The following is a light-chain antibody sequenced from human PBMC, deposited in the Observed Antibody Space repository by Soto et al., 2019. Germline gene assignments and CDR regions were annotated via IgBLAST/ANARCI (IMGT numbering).Light chain of an antibody. CDR3: SSYTASSILGVV. Sequence: QSALAQPASVSGSPGQSITISCTGTSSDVGGYNYVSWYQQHPGKAPKLIIYDVTNRPSGVSDHFSGSKSGNTASLTISGLQAEDEAEYYCSSYTASSILGVVFGGGTKLPVL. J-gene: IGLJ2*01. V-gene: IGLV2-14*03. CDR2: DVT. CDR1: SSDVGGYNY.